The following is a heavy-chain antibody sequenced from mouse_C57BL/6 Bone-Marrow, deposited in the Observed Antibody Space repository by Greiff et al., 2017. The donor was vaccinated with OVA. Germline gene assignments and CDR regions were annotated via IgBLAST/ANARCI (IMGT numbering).Heavy chain of an antibody. Sequence: EVKLVESGGGLVKPGGSLKLSCAASGFTFSDYGMHWVRQAPEKGLEWVAYISSGSSTIYYADTVKGRFTISRDNAKNTLFLQMTSLRSEDTDMYYCARPDDGYFCYWYFDVWGTGTTVTVSS. D-gene: IGHD2-3*01. CDR1: GFTFSDYG. CDR2: ISSGSSTI. J-gene: IGHJ1*03. V-gene: IGHV5-17*01. CDR3: ARPDDGYFCYWYFDV.